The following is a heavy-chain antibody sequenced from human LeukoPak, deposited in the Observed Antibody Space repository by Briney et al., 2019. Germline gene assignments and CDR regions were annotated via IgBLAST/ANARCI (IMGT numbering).Heavy chain of an antibody. V-gene: IGHV1-69*05. D-gene: IGHD2-2*01. Sequence: SVKVSPKGPLGPFSSYAISWVRQAPGQGLEWMGGFIPIFGPANYAQKFPGRVTITTDESTSTAYMELSSLRSEDTAVYYCARCPTYCSSTSCPRVYYYYYYMDVWGKGTTVTVSS. J-gene: IGHJ6*03. CDR2: FIPIFGPA. CDR3: ARCPTYCSSTSCPRVYYYYYYMDV. CDR1: LGPFSSYA.